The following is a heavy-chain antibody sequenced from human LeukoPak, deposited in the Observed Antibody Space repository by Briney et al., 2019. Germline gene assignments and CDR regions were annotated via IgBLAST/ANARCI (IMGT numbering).Heavy chain of an antibody. J-gene: IGHJ4*02. CDR2: INPGGSSI. Sequence: GRSLRLSCAASGFTFSSYWMHWVRQVPGKGLVWVARINPGGSSIAYADSVKGRFTISRDNAKNTLYLQMDSLRAEDTGVYYCARSNQADDYWGQGTLVTVSS. D-gene: IGHD1-14*01. CDR1: GFTFSSYW. V-gene: IGHV3-74*01. CDR3: ARSNQADDY.